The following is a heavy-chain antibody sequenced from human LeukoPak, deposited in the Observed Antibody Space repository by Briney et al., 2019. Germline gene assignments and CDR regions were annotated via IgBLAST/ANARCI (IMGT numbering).Heavy chain of an antibody. CDR3: ARVPASSSRGYYYYYMDV. Sequence: SETLSLTCAVYGGSFSGYYWSWIRQPPGKGLEWIGEINHSGSTNYNPSLKSRVTISVDTSKNQFSLKLSSVTAADTAVYYCARVPASSSRGYYYYYMDVWGKGTTVTVSS. V-gene: IGHV4-34*01. CDR1: GGSFSGYY. CDR2: INHSGST. J-gene: IGHJ6*03. D-gene: IGHD6-6*01.